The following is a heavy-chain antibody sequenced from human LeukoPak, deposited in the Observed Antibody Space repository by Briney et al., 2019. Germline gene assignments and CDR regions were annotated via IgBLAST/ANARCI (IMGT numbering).Heavy chain of an antibody. CDR2: ISGSGGRT. CDR1: GFTFSSYA. CDR3: ARASLGGAFDS. D-gene: IGHD2-2*01. V-gene: IGHV3-23*01. Sequence: GGSLRLSCAASGFTFSSYAMSWVRQAPGKGLEWVSAISGSGGRTYYADSVKGRFTVSRDNSKNTLDLQMNSLRVEDTAVYFCARASLGGAFDSWGQGTLVTVSS. J-gene: IGHJ4*02.